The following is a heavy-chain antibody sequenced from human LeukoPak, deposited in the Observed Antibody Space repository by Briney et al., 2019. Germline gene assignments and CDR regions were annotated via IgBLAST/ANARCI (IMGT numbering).Heavy chain of an antibody. J-gene: IGHJ5*02. V-gene: IGHV3-30*04. CDR3: ARERRGIAAAGTLENWFDP. CDR2: ISYDGSNK. CDR1: GFTFSSYA. Sequence: GGSLRLSCAASGFTFSSYAMHWVRQAPGKGLEWVAVISYDGSNKYYADSVKGRFTISRDNSKNTLYLQMNSLRAEDTAVYYCARERRGIAAAGTLENWFDPWGQGTLVTVSS. D-gene: IGHD6-13*01.